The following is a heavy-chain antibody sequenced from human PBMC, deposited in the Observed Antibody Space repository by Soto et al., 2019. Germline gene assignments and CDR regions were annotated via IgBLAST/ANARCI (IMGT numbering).Heavy chain of an antibody. J-gene: IGHJ6*02. Sequence: ASVKVSCKVSGYTLTELSMHWVRQAPGKGLEWMGGFDPEDGETIYAQKFQGRVTMTEDTSTDTAYMELSSLRSEDTAVYYCARGPWCGSGSYPIYYDGMDVWGQGTTVTVSS. CDR2: FDPEDGET. V-gene: IGHV1-24*01. CDR3: ARGPWCGSGSYPIYYDGMDV. CDR1: GYTLTELS. D-gene: IGHD3-10*01.